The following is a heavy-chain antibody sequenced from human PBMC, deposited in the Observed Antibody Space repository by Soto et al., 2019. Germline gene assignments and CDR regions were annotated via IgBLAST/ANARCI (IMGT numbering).Heavy chain of an antibody. V-gene: IGHV1-18*01. CDR3: ARDLDGSGSYYTDY. J-gene: IGHJ4*02. D-gene: IGHD3-10*01. Sequence: SVKVSCKASGYTFTNYGISWVRQAPGQGLEWMGWISAYKGDTNYAQNLRGRVTMTTDTSTNTAYMELRSLRDDDTAVYYCARDLDGSGSYYTDYWGPGTLVTVSS. CDR2: ISAYKGDT. CDR1: GYTFTNYG.